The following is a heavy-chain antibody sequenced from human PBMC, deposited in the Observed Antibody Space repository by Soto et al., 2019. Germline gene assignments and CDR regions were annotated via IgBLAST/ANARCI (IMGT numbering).Heavy chain of an antibody. CDR1: GGSISSSNW. CDR2: IYHSGST. CDR3: ARVGSSWYLGMDV. J-gene: IGHJ6*02. D-gene: IGHD6-13*01. V-gene: IGHV4-4*02. Sequence: SETLSLTCAVSGGSISSSNWWSWVRQPPGKGLEWIGEIYHSGSTNYNPSLKSRVTISVDTSKNQFSLKLGSVTAADTAVYYCARVGSSWYLGMDVWGQGTTVT.